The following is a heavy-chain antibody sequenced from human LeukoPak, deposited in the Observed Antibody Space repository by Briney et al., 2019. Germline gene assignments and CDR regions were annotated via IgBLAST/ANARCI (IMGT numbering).Heavy chain of an antibody. CDR3: ARAKLYSSGWSYFDY. Sequence: SETLSLTCTVSGGSISSYYWSWIRQPPGNGLEWIGYIYYSGSTNYNPSLKSRVTISVDTSKNQFSLKLSSVTAADTAVYYCARAKLYSSGWSYFDYWGQGTLVTVSS. D-gene: IGHD6-19*01. CDR2: IYYSGST. CDR1: GGSISSYY. V-gene: IGHV4-59*08. J-gene: IGHJ4*02.